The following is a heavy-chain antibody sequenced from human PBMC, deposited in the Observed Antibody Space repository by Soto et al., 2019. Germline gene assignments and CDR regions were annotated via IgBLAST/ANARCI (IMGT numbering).Heavy chain of an antibody. J-gene: IGHJ3*02. D-gene: IGHD1-26*01. CDR2: INPSGGST. V-gene: IGHV1-46*01. CDR3: ASFSGSYTPHDAFDI. Sequence: ASVKVSCKASGYTFTSYYMHWVRQAPGQGLEWMGIINPSGGSTSYAQKFQGRVTMTRDTSTSTVYMELSSLRSEDTAVYYCASFSGSYTPHDAFDICGQRTMVPVSS. CDR1: GYTFTSYY.